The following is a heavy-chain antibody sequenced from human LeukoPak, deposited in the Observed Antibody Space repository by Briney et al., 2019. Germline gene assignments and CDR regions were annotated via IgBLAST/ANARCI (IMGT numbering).Heavy chain of an antibody. CDR1: GFTFSSYA. V-gene: IGHV3-30*04. Sequence: GGSLRLSCAASGFTFSSYAMHWVRQAPGKGLEWVTVISYDGSDKYYADSVKGRFTISRDNSKNTLYLQMNSLRAEDTAVYYCAKLRQRFLDYWGQGTLVTVSS. D-gene: IGHD4-17*01. J-gene: IGHJ4*02. CDR2: ISYDGSDK. CDR3: AKLRQRFLDY.